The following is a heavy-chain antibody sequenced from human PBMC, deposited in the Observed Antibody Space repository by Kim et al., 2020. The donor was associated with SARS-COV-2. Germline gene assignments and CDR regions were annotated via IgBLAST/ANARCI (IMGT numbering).Heavy chain of an antibody. D-gene: IGHD6-19*01. CDR3: ALRIAVAGTIDY. J-gene: IGHJ4*02. V-gene: IGHV3-23*01. Sequence: VDSVKGRFTISKDTPKNTLKLQMNSLRAEDTAVYFCALRIAVAGTIDYWGQGALVTVSS.